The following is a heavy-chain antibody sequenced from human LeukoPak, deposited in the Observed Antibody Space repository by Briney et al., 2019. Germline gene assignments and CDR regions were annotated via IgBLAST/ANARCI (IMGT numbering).Heavy chain of an antibody. V-gene: IGHV3-30*03. Sequence: GGSLRLSCAASGFTFTHYAMHWVRQTPGKGLEWVAVIFYDGTIQYYSDSVRGRLIVSRDNPKNTLFLQMNSLRAEDTAVYYCARDPRGPAGYDSPARDTFDYWGQGTLVTVSS. CDR1: GFTFTHYA. J-gene: IGHJ4*02. D-gene: IGHD3-22*01. CDR2: IFYDGTIQ. CDR3: ARDPRGPAGYDSPARDTFDY.